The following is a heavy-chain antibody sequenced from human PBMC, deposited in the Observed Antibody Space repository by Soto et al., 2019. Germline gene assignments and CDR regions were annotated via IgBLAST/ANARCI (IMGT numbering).Heavy chain of an antibody. V-gene: IGHV3-53*02. CDR2: IYNGGGT. CDR3: ARVAGKPWNPRNGFDM. J-gene: IGHJ3*02. CDR1: GFTVSSNY. D-gene: IGHD1-1*01. Sequence: EVQLVETGGGLIQPGGSLRLSCAASGFTVSSNYMSWVRQAPGKGLEWVSVIYNGGGTYYADSVKGRFTLSRDNSKITLFLQMSNLRAEDPAVYYCARVAGKPWNPRNGFDMWGQGTMVTVSS.